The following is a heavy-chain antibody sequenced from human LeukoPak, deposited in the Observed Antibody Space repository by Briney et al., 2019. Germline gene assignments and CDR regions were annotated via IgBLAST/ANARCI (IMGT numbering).Heavy chain of an antibody. J-gene: IGHJ3*02. Sequence: GGSLRLSCAASGFIFSTYWMHWVRQAPGKGLVWVSRINSDGSDTIYADSVKGRFTISRDNAENTLDLQLSSLGAEDTAVYYCVRGGRNHGFDIWGQGTTVTVSS. CDR3: VRGGRNHGFDI. V-gene: IGHV3-74*01. CDR2: INSDGSDT. D-gene: IGHD3-16*01. CDR1: GFIFSTYW.